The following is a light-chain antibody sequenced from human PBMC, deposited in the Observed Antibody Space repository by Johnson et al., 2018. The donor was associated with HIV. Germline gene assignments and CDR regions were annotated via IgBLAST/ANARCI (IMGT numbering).Light chain of an antibody. CDR2: DNN. J-gene: IGLJ1*01. CDR3: GTWDSSLRAYNYV. CDR1: SSNIGNNY. Sequence: QLVLTQPPSVSAAPGQKVTISCSGSSSNIGNNYVSWYQLLPGTAPKLLIYDNNKRPSGIPDRFSGSKSGTSATLGITVLQTGDEADYYCGTWDSSLRAYNYVFGSGTKVTVL. V-gene: IGLV1-51*01.